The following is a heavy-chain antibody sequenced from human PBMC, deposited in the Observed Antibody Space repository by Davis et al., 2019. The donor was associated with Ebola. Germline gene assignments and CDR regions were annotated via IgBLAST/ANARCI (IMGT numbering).Heavy chain of an antibody. CDR2: INHSGST. V-gene: IGHV4-34*01. Sequence: PSETLSLTCAVYGGSFSGYYWSWIRQPPGKGLEWIGEINHSGSTNYNPSLKSRVTISVDTSKNQFSLKLSSVTAADTAVYYCAAFGELYPYWGQGTLVTVSS. CDR3: AAFGELYPY. CDR1: GGSFSGYY. D-gene: IGHD3-10*01. J-gene: IGHJ4*02.